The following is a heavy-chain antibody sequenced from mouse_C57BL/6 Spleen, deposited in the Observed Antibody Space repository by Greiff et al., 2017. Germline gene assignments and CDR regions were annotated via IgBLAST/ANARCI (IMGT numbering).Heavy chain of an antibody. V-gene: IGHV5-6*01. CDR2: ISSGGSYT. CDR1: GFTFSSYG. CDR3: ARQLGRGDWYFDV. Sequence: EVKLMESGGDLVKPGGSLKLSCAASGFTFSSYGMSWVRQTPDQRLEWVATISSGGSYTSYPDSVTGRVTITRDNAKNTRYRQMHSLKSEDTAMYVCARQLGRGDWYFDVWGTGTTVTVSS. D-gene: IGHD4-1*01. J-gene: IGHJ1*03.